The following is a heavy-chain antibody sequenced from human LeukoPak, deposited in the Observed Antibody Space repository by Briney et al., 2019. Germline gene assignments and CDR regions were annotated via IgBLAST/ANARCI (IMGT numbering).Heavy chain of an antibody. V-gene: IGHV4-4*09. D-gene: IGHD3-10*01. CDR3: ARRGGRGSSYWFDP. CDR1: GGSISSYY. Sequence: SETLSLTCTVSGGSISSYYWTWIRQPPGKGLEWIGCVYNSGSTKYNPSLQSRVTISVDTSKSQFSLKLTSVPAADTAVYYCARRGGRGSSYWFDPWGQGTLVTVSS. J-gene: IGHJ5*02. CDR2: VYNSGST.